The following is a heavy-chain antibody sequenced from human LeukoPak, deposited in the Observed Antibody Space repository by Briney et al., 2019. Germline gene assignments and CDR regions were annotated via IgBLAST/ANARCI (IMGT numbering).Heavy chain of an antibody. CDR3: ARVSSGSYFGYYYYMDV. V-gene: IGHV3-74*01. CDR1: GFTFSNYW. Sequence: AGGSLRLSCAASGFTFSNYWMHWVRQAPGKGLVWVSRINSDGSSTSYADSVKGRFTISRDNAKNTLYLQMNSLRAEDTAVYYCARVSSGSYFGYYYYMDVWGKGTTVTVSS. D-gene: IGHD1-26*01. CDR2: INSDGSST. J-gene: IGHJ6*03.